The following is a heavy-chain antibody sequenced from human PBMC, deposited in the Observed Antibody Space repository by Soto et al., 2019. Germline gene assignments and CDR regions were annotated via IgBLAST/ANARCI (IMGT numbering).Heavy chain of an antibody. Sequence: QVQLQESGPGLVKPSQTLSLTCTVSGGSISSGDYYWSWIRQPPGKGLEWIGYIYYSGSTYYNPSLKXXVXIXEDTSKNQFSLKLGPETAADPAVYYCAGARRGGYEDWGQRTLLTASS. D-gene: IGHD5-12*01. J-gene: IGHJ4*02. CDR1: GGSISSGDYY. V-gene: IGHV4-30-4*01. CDR3: AGARRGGYED. CDR2: IYYSGST.